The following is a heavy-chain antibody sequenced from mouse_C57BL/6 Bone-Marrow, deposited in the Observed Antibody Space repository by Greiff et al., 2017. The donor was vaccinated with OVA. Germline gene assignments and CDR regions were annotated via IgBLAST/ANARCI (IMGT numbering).Heavy chain of an antibody. V-gene: IGHV14-4*01. CDR3: TAYYKGWFAY. D-gene: IGHD2-12*01. J-gene: IGHJ3*01. Sequence: VQLQQSGAELVRPGASVKLSCTASGFNIKDDYMHWVQQRPEQGLEWIGWIDPENGDTEYASKFQGKATITADTSSNTAYLQLSSLTSEDTAVDYCTAYYKGWFAYWGQGTLVTVSA. CDR1: GFNIKDDY. CDR2: IDPENGDT.